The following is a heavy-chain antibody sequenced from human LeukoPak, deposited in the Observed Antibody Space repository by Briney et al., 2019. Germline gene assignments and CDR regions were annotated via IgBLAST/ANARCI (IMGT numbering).Heavy chain of an antibody. CDR3: ARRRYYDSTGFLD. CDR2: IYYSGSS. CDR1: GDSISSSSYY. D-gene: IGHD3-22*01. V-gene: IGHV4-39*01. J-gene: IGHJ1*01. Sequence: SETLSLTCTVSGDSISSSSYYWGWVRQPPGKGLVWFGDIYYSGSSYYSPSLKSRVTISLDTSKNQYSLKLRSVTAADTAVYYCARRRYYDSTGFLDWGQGSLVSVSS.